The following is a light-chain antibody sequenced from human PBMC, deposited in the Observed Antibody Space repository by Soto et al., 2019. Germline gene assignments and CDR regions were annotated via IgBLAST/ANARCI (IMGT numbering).Light chain of an antibody. J-gene: IGLJ1*01. Sequence: QSALTQPASVSGSPGQSITISCTGTSSDVGTYTLVSWYQQHPGKAPKLVIYEVNKRPAGVSKRFSGSKSGDTASLTISGLQAEDEADYYCSSYAGAITFYVFETGTKVTVL. V-gene: IGLV2-23*02. CDR2: EVN. CDR3: SSYAGAITFYV. CDR1: SSDVGTYTL.